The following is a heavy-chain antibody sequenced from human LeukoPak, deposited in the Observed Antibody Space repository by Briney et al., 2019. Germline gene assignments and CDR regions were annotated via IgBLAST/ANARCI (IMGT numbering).Heavy chain of an antibody. CDR3: ARDHAYRADY. V-gene: IGHV3-7*01. Sequence: GSLRLSCAASGFTFSNDWMCWVRQAPGKGLEWVANINQDESKKYYADSVKGQFTISRDNAKNSLYLQMSSLTAEDTAIYYCARDHAYRADYWGQGTLVTVSS. CDR2: INQDESKK. CDR1: GFTFSNDW. J-gene: IGHJ4*02. D-gene: IGHD2-2*01.